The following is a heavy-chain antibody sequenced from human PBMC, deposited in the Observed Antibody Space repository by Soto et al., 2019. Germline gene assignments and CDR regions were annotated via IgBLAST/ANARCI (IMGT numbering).Heavy chain of an antibody. CDR3: STRAYDTNGYYRFDP. D-gene: IGHD3-22*01. Sequence: SATLSITCAVYGGSFSGHSWTWIRQSPGKGLEWIGDINHSGRVNYSPSLKSRVTISLDTSKNQFSLTLSAVTAADTAMYYCSTRAYDTNGYYRFDPWGQGTLVTVSS. CDR2: INHSGRV. CDR1: GGSFSGHS. J-gene: IGHJ5*01. V-gene: IGHV4-34*01.